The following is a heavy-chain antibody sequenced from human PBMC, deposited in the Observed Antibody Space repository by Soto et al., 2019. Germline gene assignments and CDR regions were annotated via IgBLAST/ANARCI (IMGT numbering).Heavy chain of an antibody. J-gene: IGHJ4*02. D-gene: IGHD2-8*01. V-gene: IGHV3-23*01. Sequence: GGSLRLSCAASGFTFSSYAMSWVRQAPGKGLGWVSAISGSGGSTYYADSVKGRFTISRDNSRNTLDLQMNSLRAEDTALYFCVSWVSALFDYWGQGTLVTVSS. CDR3: VSWVSALFDY. CDR1: GFTFSSYA. CDR2: ISGSGGST.